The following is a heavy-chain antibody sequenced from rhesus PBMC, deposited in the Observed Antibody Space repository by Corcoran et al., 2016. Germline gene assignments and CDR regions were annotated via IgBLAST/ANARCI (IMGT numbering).Heavy chain of an antibody. CDR3: TRAAAGTGWYFDL. Sequence: EVQLAESGGGLVQPGGSLRLSCAASGFPVSSYWMRWVRQAPGKGLEWLSDIFGSTMYYGDSVKGRFTVSRDNAKNSLYLQMNSLRAEDTAVYYCTRAAAGTGWYFDLWGPGTPITISS. D-gene: IGHD6-25*01. J-gene: IGHJ2*01. V-gene: IGHV3-11*01. CDR2: IFGSTM. CDR1: GFPVSSYW.